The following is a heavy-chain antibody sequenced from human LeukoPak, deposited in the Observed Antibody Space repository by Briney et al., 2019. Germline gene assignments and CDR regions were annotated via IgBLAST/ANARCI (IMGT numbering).Heavy chain of an antibody. CDR2: ISGDGGST. CDR1: GFTFDDYA. V-gene: IGHV3-43*02. J-gene: IGHJ4*02. CDR3: ARDKGYYYDSSGYYALIFDY. D-gene: IGHD3-22*01. Sequence: PGGSLRLSCAASGFTFDDYAMHWVRQAPGKGLEWVSLISGDGGSTHYADSVKGRFTISRDNSKNSLYLQMNSLRTEDTALYYCARDKGYYYDSSGYYALIFDYWGQGTLVTVSS.